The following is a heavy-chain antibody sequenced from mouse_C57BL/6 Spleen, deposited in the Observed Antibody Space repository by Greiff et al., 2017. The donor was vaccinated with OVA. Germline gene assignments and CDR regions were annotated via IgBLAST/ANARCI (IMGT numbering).Heavy chain of an antibody. Sequence: VQLQQPGAELVRPGTSVKLSCKASGYTFTSYWMHWVKQRPGQGLEWIGVIDPSDSYTNYNQKFKGKATLTVDTSSSTAYMQLSSLTSEDSAVYYCARLGYSNYEAMDYWGQGTSVTVSS. CDR2: IDPSDSYT. CDR1: GYTFTSYW. V-gene: IGHV1-59*01. J-gene: IGHJ4*01. CDR3: ARLGYSNYEAMDY. D-gene: IGHD2-5*01.